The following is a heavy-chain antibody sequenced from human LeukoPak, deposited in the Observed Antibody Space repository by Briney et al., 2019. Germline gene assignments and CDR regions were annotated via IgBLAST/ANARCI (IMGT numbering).Heavy chain of an antibody. CDR1: GFTFSDYA. D-gene: IGHD1-26*01. CDR3: AKDREKAVGATIFDH. Sequence: GGSLRLSCAVSGFTFSDYAMSWVRQAPGKGLEWVLGISFSGRSTNYADSVKGLFIISRDNSNNTLHLQMNSLRAEDTAVYYCAKDREKAVGATIFDHWGQGTLVTVSS. V-gene: IGHV3-23*01. CDR2: ISFSGRST. J-gene: IGHJ4*02.